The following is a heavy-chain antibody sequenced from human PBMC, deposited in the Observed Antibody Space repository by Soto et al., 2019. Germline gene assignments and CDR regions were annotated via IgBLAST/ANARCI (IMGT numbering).Heavy chain of an antibody. V-gene: IGHV1-46*01. Sequence: QVQLVQSGAQVKKPGASVKVSCKAYGYTLTPFLMHWVRQAPRQRLEWMGVINPGYPAGRSTTYAKKFQGRVTMTTDTSTITVYMELSRLRSDDTAVYYCAREAIVAEATIGMDVWGQGTTVTVSS. CDR2: INPGYPAGRST. CDR1: GYTLTPFL. CDR3: AREAIVAEATIGMDV. D-gene: IGHD1-26*01. J-gene: IGHJ6*02.